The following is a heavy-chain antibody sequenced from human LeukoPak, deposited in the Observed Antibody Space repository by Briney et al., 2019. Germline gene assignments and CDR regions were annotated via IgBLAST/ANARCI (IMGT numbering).Heavy chain of an antibody. CDR3: ARYIVGVPAARGPGWFDP. CDR2: IYYSGST. Sequence: PSETLSLTCTLSGGSISSYYWSWIRQPPGKGLEWIGYIYYSGSTNYNPPLKSRVTISVDTSKNQFSLKLSSVTAADTAVYYCARYIVGVPAARGPGWFDPWGQGTLVTVSS. CDR1: GGSISSYY. D-gene: IGHD2-2*01. V-gene: IGHV4-59*01. J-gene: IGHJ5*02.